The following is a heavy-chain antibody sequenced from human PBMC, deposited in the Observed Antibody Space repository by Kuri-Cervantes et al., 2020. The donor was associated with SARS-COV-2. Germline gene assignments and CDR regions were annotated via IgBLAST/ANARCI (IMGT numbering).Heavy chain of an antibody. CDR1: GFTFSSYW. J-gene: IGHJ4*02. Sequence: GESLKISCAASGFTFSSYWMSWVRQAPEKGLEWVANIKQDGSEKYYVDSVKGRFTISRDNAKNSLYLQMNSLRAEDTAVYYCARGSSGSYPLDYWGQGTLVTVSS. V-gene: IGHV3-7*04. D-gene: IGHD1-26*01. CDR3: ARGSSGSYPLDY. CDR2: IKQDGSEK.